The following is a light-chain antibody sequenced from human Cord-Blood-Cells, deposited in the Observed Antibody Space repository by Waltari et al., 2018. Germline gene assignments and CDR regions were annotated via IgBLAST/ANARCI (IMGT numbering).Light chain of an antibody. CDR1: QSLSSY. V-gene: IGKV1-39*01. J-gene: IGKJ1*01. CDR3: QQSYSTPWT. Sequence: DIQMTHSPSSLSASVGDLVAITCRASQSLSSYLNWYQQNTGKDPKLLIYAASSLQTGVPSRFSGSGSGTDFTLTISSLQPEDFATYYCQQSYSTPWTFGQGTKVEIK. CDR2: AAS.